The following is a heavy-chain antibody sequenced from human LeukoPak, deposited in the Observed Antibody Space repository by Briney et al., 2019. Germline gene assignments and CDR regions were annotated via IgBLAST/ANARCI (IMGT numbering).Heavy chain of an antibody. CDR2: IWYDGSNK. CDR3: ARGRLHAAKTLAARRLPPFDY. V-gene: IGHV3-33*01. CDR1: GFTFSSYG. J-gene: IGHJ4*02. Sequence: PGGSLRLSCAASGFTFSSYGMHWVRQAPGKGLEWVAVIWYDGSNKYYADSVKGRFTISRDNSKSTLYLQMNSLRAEDTAVYYCARGRLHAAKTLAARRLPPFDYWGQGTLVTVSS. D-gene: IGHD6-6*01.